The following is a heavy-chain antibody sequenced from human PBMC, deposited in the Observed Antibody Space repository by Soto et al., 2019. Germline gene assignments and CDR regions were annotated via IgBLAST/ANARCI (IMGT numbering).Heavy chain of an antibody. CDR1: GFTVSSNY. Sequence: EVQLVESGGGLVQPGGSLRHSCAASGFTVSSNYMSWVRQAPGKGLEWVSVIYSGGSTYYADSVKGRFTISRDNSKNTLYLQMNSRRAEDTAVYYCAREDGYRGGDAFDIWGQGTMVTVSS. CDR3: AREDGYRGGDAFDI. CDR2: IYSGGST. J-gene: IGHJ3*02. D-gene: IGHD5-12*01. V-gene: IGHV3-66*01.